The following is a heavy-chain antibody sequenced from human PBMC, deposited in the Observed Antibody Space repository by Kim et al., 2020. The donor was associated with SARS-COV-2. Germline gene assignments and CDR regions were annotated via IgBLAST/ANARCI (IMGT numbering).Heavy chain of an antibody. J-gene: IGHJ1*01. CDR3: VVVTQSGYFQH. CDR2: IYYSGST. CDR1: GGSISSSSYY. V-gene: IGHV4-39*01. Sequence: SETLSLTCTVSGGSISSSSYYWGWIRQPPGKGLEWIGSIYYSGSTYYNPSLKSRVTISVDTSKNQFSLKLSSVTAADTAVYYCVVVTQSGYFQHWGQGTLVTVSS. D-gene: IGHD2-15*01.